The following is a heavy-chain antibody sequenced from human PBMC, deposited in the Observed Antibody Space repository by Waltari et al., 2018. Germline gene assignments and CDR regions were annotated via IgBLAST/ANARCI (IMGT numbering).Heavy chain of an antibody. D-gene: IGHD5-18*01. J-gene: IGHJ4*02. Sequence: QVQLVESGGGVVQPGGSLRLSCAASGFTFSSYGLHWVRPAPGQAPGKGLEWVAFIRYDGSNKYYADSVKGRFTISRYNSKNTLYLQMNSLRAEDTAVYYCANGYSYGSYFDYWGQGTLVTVSS. CDR3: ANGYSYGSYFDY. V-gene: IGHV3-30*02. CDR1: GFTFSSYG. CDR2: IRYDGSNK.